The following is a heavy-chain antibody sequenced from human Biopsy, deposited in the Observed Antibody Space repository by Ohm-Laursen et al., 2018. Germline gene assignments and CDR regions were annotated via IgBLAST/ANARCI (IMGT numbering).Heavy chain of an antibody. CDR2: ISSGGRA. J-gene: IGHJ3*02. CDR1: GGSISDDY. CDR3: GRREVVITHDAFDT. Sequence: TLSLTCTVSGGSISDDYWNWIRQPPGKGLQVIGYISSGGRAKYNPSLKSRLTISLDTSKNQLSLRLNSVTAADTAVYYCGRREVVITHDAFDTWGQGTMVTVSS. V-gene: IGHV4-4*08. D-gene: IGHD3-22*01.